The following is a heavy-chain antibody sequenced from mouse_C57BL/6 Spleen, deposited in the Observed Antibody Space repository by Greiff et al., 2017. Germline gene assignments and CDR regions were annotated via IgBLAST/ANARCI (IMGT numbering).Heavy chain of an antibody. D-gene: IGHD1-1*01. CDR2: ISSKSNNYAT. CDR1: GFSFNTYA. V-gene: IGHV10-1*01. Sequence: EVKLVESGGGLVQPKGSLKLSCAASGFSFNTYAMNWVRQTPGKGLEWVAPISSKSNNYATYYAVSVKDRFTMCRDDSELKLYLPMNNLRSEDAAMYDCGSAYWGQGTLVTVSA. J-gene: IGHJ3*01. CDR3: GSAY.